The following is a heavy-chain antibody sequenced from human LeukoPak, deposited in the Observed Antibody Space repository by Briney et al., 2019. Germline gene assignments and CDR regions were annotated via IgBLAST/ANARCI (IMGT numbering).Heavy chain of an antibody. CDR3: ARPLWPDS. V-gene: IGHV3-48*03. D-gene: IGHD2/OR15-2a*01. Sequence: GGSLRLSCAASGFTFSSYEMNWVRQAPGKGLEWVSYISSSGGITYHADSVKGRFTISRDNVKNTLYLQMNSLRAEGSGVYYCARPLWPDSWGQGTLVTVSS. J-gene: IGHJ4*02. CDR2: ISSSGGIT. CDR1: GFTFSSYE.